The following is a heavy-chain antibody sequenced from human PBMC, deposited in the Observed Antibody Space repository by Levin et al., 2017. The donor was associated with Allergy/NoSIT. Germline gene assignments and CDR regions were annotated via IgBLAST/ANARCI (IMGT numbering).Heavy chain of an antibody. CDR3: ARAVDIVATIRGYNWFDP. V-gene: IGHV3-21*01. D-gene: IGHD5-12*01. Sequence: MKRAPQGQWKGLEWVSSISSSSSYIYYADSVKGRFTISRDNAKNSLYLQMNSLRAEDTAVYYCARAVDIVATIRGYNWFDPWGQGTLVTVSS. J-gene: IGHJ5*02. CDR2: ISSSSSYI.